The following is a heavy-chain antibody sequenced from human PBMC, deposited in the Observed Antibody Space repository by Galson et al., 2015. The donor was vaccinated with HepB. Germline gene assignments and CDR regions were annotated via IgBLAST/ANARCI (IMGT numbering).Heavy chain of an antibody. V-gene: IGHV3-23*01. CDR3: AKDPSEVVLEYYFDY. D-gene: IGHD3-3*01. CDR1: GFTFSSYA. J-gene: IGHJ4*02. Sequence: SLRLSCAASGFTFSSYAMSWVRQAPGKGLEWVSAISGSGGSTYYADSVKGRFTISRDNSKNTLYLQMNSLRAEDTAVYYCAKDPSEVVLEYYFDYWGQGTLVTVSS. CDR2: ISGSGGST.